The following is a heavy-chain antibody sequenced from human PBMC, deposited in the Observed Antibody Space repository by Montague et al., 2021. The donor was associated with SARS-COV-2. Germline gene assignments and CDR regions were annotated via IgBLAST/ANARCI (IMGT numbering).Heavy chain of an antibody. Sequence: QSGAEVKKPGESLKISCKGSGYSFTTYCIGWVRQMPGKGLEWMGIIYPGDSDPRYSPSSQGQVTISADKSITTAYLQWSSLKASDTAMYYCARGFGVPPKSLRLFDYWGQGTPVTVSS. J-gene: IGHJ4*02. CDR3: ARGFGVPPKSLRLFDY. CDR2: IYPGDSDP. D-gene: IGHD3-10*01. V-gene: IGHV5-51*01. CDR1: GYSFTTYC.